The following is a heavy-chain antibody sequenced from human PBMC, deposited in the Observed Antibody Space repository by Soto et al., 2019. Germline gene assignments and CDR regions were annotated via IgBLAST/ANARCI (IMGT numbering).Heavy chain of an antibody. CDR3: AKKSSPTTPVIAFDY. Sequence: GGSLRLSCAASGFTFSRNAMSWVRRAPGKGLEWVSAISGSGGTTYYADSVKGRFTISRDTSKNKLYLQMNSLRAEDTAVYYCAKKSSPTTPVIAFDYWGQGT. V-gene: IGHV3-23*01. D-gene: IGHD4-17*01. CDR2: ISGSGGTT. J-gene: IGHJ4*02. CDR1: GFTFSRNA.